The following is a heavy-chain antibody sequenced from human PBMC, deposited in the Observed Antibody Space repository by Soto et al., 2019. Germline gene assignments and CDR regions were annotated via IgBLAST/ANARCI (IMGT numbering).Heavy chain of an antibody. Sequence: GGSRGRSCLASLVKFSDYAMGWVRQAPGNGLEWVSGLSGTTDTTYYTNSVKGRFTITRHYSKNTLYLQMNSLRADDTSVYYCAKGPLDTNSRGSYFGIDVWGKRTTVTVPS. V-gene: IGHV3-23*01. CDR1: LVKFSDYA. CDR3: AKGPLDTNSRGSYFGIDV. D-gene: IGHD1-1*01. CDR2: LSGTTDTT. J-gene: IGHJ6*04.